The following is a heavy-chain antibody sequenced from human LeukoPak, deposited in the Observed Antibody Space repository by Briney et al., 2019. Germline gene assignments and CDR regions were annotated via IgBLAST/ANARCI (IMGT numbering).Heavy chain of an antibody. CDR3: ARGRCSGTSCFFDY. CDR2: IKKDGSEK. D-gene: IGHD2-2*01. Sequence: GGSLRLSCAASGFTFSSYWMSWVRQAPGKGLEWVANIKKDGSEKYYVDSVKGRFTISRDNAKNSLTLQMNTLRAEDTAVYYCARGRCSGTSCFFDYWGQGSLVTVSS. J-gene: IGHJ4*02. V-gene: IGHV3-7*01. CDR1: GFTFSSYW.